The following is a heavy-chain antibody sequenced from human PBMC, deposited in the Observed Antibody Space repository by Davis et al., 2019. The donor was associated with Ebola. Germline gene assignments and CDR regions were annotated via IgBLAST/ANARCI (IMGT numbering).Heavy chain of an antibody. D-gene: IGHD6-13*01. J-gene: IGHJ6*02. CDR3: ARAGRAAGTTVLHYYYGMDV. CDR1: GGTFSSYA. V-gene: IGHV1-69*13. CDR2: IIPIFGTA. Sequence: SVKVSCKASGGTFSSYAISWVRQAPGQGLEWMGGIIPIFGTANYAQKFQGRVTITADESTSTAYLELSSLRSEDTAVYYCARAGRAAGTTVLHYYYGMDVWGQGTTVTVSS.